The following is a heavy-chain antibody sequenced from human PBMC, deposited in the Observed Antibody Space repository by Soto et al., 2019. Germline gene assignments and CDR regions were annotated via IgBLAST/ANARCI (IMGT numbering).Heavy chain of an antibody. CDR2: IYYSGST. CDR3: ARQDGAYYDSSGYYHY. J-gene: IGHJ4*02. D-gene: IGHD3-22*01. V-gene: IGHV4-59*01. CDR1: GGSISSYY. Sequence: SATLSLTCTVSGGSISSYYWSWIRQPPGKGLEWIGYIYYSGSTNYNPSLKSRVTISVDTSKNQFSLKLSSVTAADTAVYYCARQDGAYYDSSGYYHYWGQGTLVTVSS.